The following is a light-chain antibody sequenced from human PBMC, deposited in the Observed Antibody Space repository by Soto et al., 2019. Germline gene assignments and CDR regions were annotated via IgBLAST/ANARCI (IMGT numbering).Light chain of an antibody. J-gene: IGKJ2*01. CDR3: HQYDDGPYT. CDR1: QSIRTN. CDR2: GAS. V-gene: IGKV3-15*01. Sequence: EIVLTQSPATLSVSAGGTVTLSCRASQSIRTNVAWYQQIPGQAPRLLVYGASTRATGVPARFSGSGSGIEFTLTISSLQSEDFAVYYCHQYDDGPYTFGQGTKVDIK.